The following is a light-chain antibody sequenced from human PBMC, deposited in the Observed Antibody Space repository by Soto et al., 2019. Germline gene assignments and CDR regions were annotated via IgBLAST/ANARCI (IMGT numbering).Light chain of an antibody. J-gene: IGLJ1*01. CDR1: SSDVGGYNY. V-gene: IGLV2-8*01. CDR2: EVY. CDR3: SSYVGTNSYV. Sequence: QSALTQPPSASGSPGQSVTISCTGTSSDVGGYNYVSWYQHHPGKAPKLIIYEVYKRPSGVPDRFSGSQSGNTAALTVSGLQAEDEADYYCSSYVGTNSYVFGTGTKLTVL.